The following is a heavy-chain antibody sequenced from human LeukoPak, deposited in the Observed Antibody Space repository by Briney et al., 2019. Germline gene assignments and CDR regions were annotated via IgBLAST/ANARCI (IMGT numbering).Heavy chain of an antibody. CDR1: GFTFSDVW. Sequence: PGGSLRLSCAASGFTFSDVWMSWVRQAPGKGLKWVANIRQDGSDKYYADSVKGRFTISRDNAKNSLYLQMNSLRAEDTALYHCARRCSSTSCFDYWGQGTLVTVSS. CDR2: IRQDGSDK. J-gene: IGHJ4*02. D-gene: IGHD2-2*01. CDR3: ARRCSSTSCFDY. V-gene: IGHV3-7*03.